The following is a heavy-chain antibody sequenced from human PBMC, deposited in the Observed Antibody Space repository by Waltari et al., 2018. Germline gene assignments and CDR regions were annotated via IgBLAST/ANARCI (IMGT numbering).Heavy chain of an antibody. CDR2: VDNSGGRT. D-gene: IGHD6-19*01. J-gene: IGHJ4*02. CDR1: GFTFSTYA. V-gene: IGHV3-23*01. CDR3: TKDRQSIQFEY. Sequence: EVQLLESGGGLVQPGESLRLSCAASGFTFSTYAMNWVRQAPGEGLELVSTVDNSGGRTFYAASVQGRFTISRDNLRNTVYLQMNSLRAEDTALYYCTKDRQSIQFEYWGQGILVTVSS.